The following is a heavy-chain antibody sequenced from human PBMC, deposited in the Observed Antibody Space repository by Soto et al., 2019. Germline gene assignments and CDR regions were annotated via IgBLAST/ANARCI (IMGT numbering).Heavy chain of an antibody. CDR1: GYTFTSYG. CDR3: ARDVFVAAADYYYYGMDV. J-gene: IGHJ6*02. V-gene: IGHV1-18*01. CDR2: ISAYNGNT. Sequence: QVQLVQSGAEVKKPGASVKVSCTASGYTFTSYGISWVRQAPGQRREWMGWISAYNGNTNYAQKLQGRVTMTTDTSTSTAYMELRSLRSDDTAVYYCARDVFVAAADYYYYGMDVWGQGTTVTVSS. D-gene: IGHD6-13*01.